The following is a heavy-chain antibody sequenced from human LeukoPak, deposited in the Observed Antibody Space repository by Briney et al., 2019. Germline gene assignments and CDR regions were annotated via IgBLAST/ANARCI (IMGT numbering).Heavy chain of an antibody. CDR3: ARGDYVLDY. Sequence: GGSLRLSCAASGFTFSSYTMHWVRQAPGKGLEWVTVISYDGNIKYYVDSVKGRLTISRDNSKNTLYLQINSLRAEDTALYYCARGDYVLDYWGQGTLITVSS. D-gene: IGHD3-16*01. CDR2: ISYDGNIK. CDR1: GFTFSSYT. J-gene: IGHJ4*02. V-gene: IGHV3-30-3*01.